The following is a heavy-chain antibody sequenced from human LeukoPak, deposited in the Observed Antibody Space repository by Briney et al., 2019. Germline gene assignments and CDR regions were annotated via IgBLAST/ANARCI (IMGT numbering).Heavy chain of an antibody. J-gene: IGHJ3*02. CDR3: ARDGDRSRGDTFDI. D-gene: IGHD3-10*01. CDR2: IKDNGREQ. Sequence: GGSLRLSCTASGFTFSNSWMNWVRQAPGKGLEWVANIKDNGREQYYLDSVKGRFTISRDNAKNSLYLQMNSLRVEDTAVYYCARDGDRSRGDTFDIWGQGTMVTVSS. CDR1: GFTFSNSW. V-gene: IGHV3-7*04.